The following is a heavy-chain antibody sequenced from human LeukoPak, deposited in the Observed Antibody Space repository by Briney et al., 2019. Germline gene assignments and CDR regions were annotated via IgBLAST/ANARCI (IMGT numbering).Heavy chain of an antibody. CDR2: ISGSGGST. CDR1: GFIFSSYA. J-gene: IGHJ4*02. CDR3: AKASSYDILTGYYFFDY. V-gene: IGHV3-23*01. D-gene: IGHD3-9*01. Sequence: GGSLRLSCAASGFIFSSYAMSWVRQAPGKGLEWVSAISGSGGSTYYADSVKGRFTISRDNSKNTLYLQMNSLRAEDTAVYYCAKASSYDILTGYYFFDYWGQGTLVTVSS.